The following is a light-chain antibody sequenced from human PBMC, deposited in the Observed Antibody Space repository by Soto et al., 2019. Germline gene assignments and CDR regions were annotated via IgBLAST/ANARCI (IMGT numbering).Light chain of an antibody. Sequence: ALTQPASVSGSPGQSITISCIGTSSDVGSYNLVSWYQQHPGKAPKVLIYEVSERPSGVSNRFSGSKSGNTASLTISGLQAEDEAEYYCCSYAGSRTHVLFGGGTQLTVL. J-gene: IGLJ2*01. CDR2: EVS. CDR3: CSYAGSRTHVL. V-gene: IGLV2-23*02. CDR1: SSDVGSYNL.